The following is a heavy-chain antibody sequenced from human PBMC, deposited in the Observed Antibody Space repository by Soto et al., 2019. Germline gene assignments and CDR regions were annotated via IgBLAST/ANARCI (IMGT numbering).Heavy chain of an antibody. CDR2: IYYSGST. D-gene: IGHD2-15*01. CDR3: ASALYCSGGSCSFDP. J-gene: IGHJ5*02. CDR1: GGSVSSGSYY. V-gene: IGHV4-61*01. Sequence: PSETLSLTCTVSGGSVSSGSYYWSWNRQPPGKGLEWIGYIYYSGSTNYNPSLKSRVTISVDTSKNQFSLKLSSVTAADTAVYYCASALYCSGGSCSFDPWGQGTLVTVSS.